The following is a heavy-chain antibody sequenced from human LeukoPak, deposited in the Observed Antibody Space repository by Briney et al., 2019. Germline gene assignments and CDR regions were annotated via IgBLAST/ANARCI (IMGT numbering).Heavy chain of an antibody. V-gene: IGHV3-33*08. Sequence: PGGSLRLSCAASGFTFSSYWMSWVRQAPGKGLEWVAALLYDGNTKHYADSVRGRFTISRDISKNTFYVQMNSLTAEDTAVYYCARDHRPEIQYYYMDVWGKGTTFAVSS. CDR1: GFTFSSYW. CDR3: ARDHRPEIQYYYMDV. CDR2: LLYDGNTK. D-gene: IGHD1-14*01. J-gene: IGHJ6*03.